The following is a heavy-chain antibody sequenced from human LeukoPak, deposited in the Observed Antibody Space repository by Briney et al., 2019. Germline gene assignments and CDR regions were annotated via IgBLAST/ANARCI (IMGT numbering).Heavy chain of an antibody. Sequence: RGSLRLSCAASGFTFSNHGMNWVRQAPGKVLEWVSGISPSSDITYYADSVKGRFTISRDNSKNTLYLEVISLTAEDTAVYYSAKDDAWLRFGEWSQGTLVTVSS. J-gene: IGHJ4*02. CDR2: ISPSSDIT. V-gene: IGHV3-23*01. CDR1: GFTFSNHG. CDR3: AKDDAWLRFGE. D-gene: IGHD3-10*01.